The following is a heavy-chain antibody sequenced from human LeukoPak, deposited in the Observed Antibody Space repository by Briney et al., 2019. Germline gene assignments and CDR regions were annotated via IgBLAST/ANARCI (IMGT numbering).Heavy chain of an antibody. V-gene: IGHV3-30*04. J-gene: IGHJ6*03. CDR2: ISYDGSNK. Sequence: GGSLRLSCAASGFTFSSYAMHWVRQAPGKGLEWVAVISYDGSNKYYADSVKGRFTISRDNSKNTLYLQMNSLRAEDTAVYYCARDRYDILTGQMNYHYYMDVWGKGTTVTVSS. CDR3: ARDRYDILTGQMNYHYYMDV. CDR1: GFTFSSYA. D-gene: IGHD3-9*01.